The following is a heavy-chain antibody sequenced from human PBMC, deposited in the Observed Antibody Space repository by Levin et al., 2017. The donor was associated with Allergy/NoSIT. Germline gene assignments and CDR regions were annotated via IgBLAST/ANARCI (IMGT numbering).Heavy chain of an antibody. V-gene: IGHV3-30*18. CDR1: GFTFSSYG. D-gene: IGHD3-16*02. J-gene: IGHJ4*02. CDR2: ISYDGSNK. Sequence: SCAASGFTFSSYGMHWVRQAPGKGLEWVAVISYDGSNKYYADSVKGRFTISRDNSKNTLYLQMNSLRAEDTAVYYCAKDLDYVWGSYRYTGLFDYWGQGTLVTVSS. CDR3: AKDLDYVWGSYRYTGLFDY.